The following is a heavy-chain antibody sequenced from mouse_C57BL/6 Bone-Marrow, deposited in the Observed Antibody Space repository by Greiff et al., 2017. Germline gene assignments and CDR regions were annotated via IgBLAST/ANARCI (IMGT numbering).Heavy chain of an antibody. D-gene: IGHD1-1*01. CDR3: ARGRFTTVVADYAMDY. J-gene: IGHJ4*01. V-gene: IGHV14-2*01. CDR2: IDPEDGET. Sequence: EVQLQQSGAELVKPGASVKLSCTASGFNIKDYYMHWVKQRTEQGLEWIGRIDPEDGETKYAPKFQGKATITADTSSNTAYLQLSSLTSADTAVYYCARGRFTTVVADYAMDYWGQGTSVTVSS. CDR1: GFNIKDYY.